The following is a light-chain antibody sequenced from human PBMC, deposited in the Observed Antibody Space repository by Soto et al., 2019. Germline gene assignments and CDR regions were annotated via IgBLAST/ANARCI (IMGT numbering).Light chain of an antibody. CDR1: QSVSSS. CDR2: GAS. CDR3: QQYGSSPRT. V-gene: IGKV3-20*01. Sequence: EVVMTQSPATLSVSPGDTATLSCRASQSVSSSLAWYQQKPGQAPRLLIYGASNRATGIPDRFSGSGSGTDFTLTISRLEPEDFAVYYCQQYGSSPRTFGQGTKVDIK. J-gene: IGKJ1*01.